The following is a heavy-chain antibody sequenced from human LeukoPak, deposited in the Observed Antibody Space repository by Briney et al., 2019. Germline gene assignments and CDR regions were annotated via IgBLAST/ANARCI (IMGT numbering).Heavy chain of an antibody. V-gene: IGHV4-34*01. Sequence: SETLSLTCTVSGGSISSYYWSWIRQPPGKGLEWIGEINHSGSTYYNPSLKSRVTILVDTSKNQFSLKLSPVTAADTAVYYCTRGYGSGTYYDPIGFWGQGTLVTVSS. CDR1: GGSISSYY. CDR3: TRGYGSGTYYDPIGF. D-gene: IGHD3-10*01. CDR2: INHSGST. J-gene: IGHJ4*02.